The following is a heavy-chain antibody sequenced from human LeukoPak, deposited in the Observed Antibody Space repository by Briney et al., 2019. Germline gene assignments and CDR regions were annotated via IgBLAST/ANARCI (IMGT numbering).Heavy chain of an antibody. CDR3: AKQYFGVIDY. D-gene: IGHD3-3*01. CDR2: ITGSGDVI. J-gene: IGHJ4*02. V-gene: IGHV3-23*01. CDR1: GFTFSSYW. Sequence: GGSLRLSCAASGFTFSSYWMHWVRQAPGKGLEWVSTITGSGDVILYADSVKGRFTISRDNANNVLSLQMNSLRAEDTAVYYCAKQYFGVIDYWGQGTLVTVSS.